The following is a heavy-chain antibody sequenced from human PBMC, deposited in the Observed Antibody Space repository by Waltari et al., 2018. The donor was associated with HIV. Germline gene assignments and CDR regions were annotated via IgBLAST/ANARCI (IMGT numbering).Heavy chain of an antibody. CDR1: GFRSSSFS. CDR2: TSIRMDFI. J-gene: IGHJ4*02. CDR3: ASLPTEGQPPRVF. Sequence: EVHLVESGGGLVKPGGSLRLSCTASGFRSSSFSWNCVGQVPGKGLEWVPATSIRMDFINYADSVKGRFTIYRDNAANSLYLQMNALRNEDTAVYFCASLPTEGQPPRVFWGQGIIVTVSS. D-gene: IGHD5-18*01. V-gene: IGHV3-21*06.